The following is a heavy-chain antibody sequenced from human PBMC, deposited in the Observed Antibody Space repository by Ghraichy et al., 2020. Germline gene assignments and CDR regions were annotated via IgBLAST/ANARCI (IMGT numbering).Heavy chain of an antibody. J-gene: IGHJ6*02. CDR1: GGTFSSYA. V-gene: IGHV1-69*13. D-gene: IGHD6-19*01. Sequence: SVKVSCKASGGTFSSYAISWVRQAPGQGLEWMGGIIPIFGTANYAQKFQGRVTITADESTSTAYMELSSLRSEDTAVYYCASDGSGWSPAKRPEDYTRGDTYYYYGMDVWGQGTTVTVSS. CDR3: ASDGSGWSPAKRPEDYTRGDTYYYYGMDV. CDR2: IIPIFGTA.